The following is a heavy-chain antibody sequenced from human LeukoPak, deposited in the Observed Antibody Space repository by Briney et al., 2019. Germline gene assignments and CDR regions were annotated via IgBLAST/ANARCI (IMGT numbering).Heavy chain of an antibody. Sequence: PGGSLRLSCAASGFTFSGYAMSWVRQAPGKGLEWVSAINSSSGGTTYYADSVKGRFTISRDNSKNTLYLQMNSLRAEDTAVYYCAKDIDYGDYVVSWGQGTLVTVSS. CDR2: INSSSGGTT. V-gene: IGHV3-23*01. J-gene: IGHJ4*02. D-gene: IGHD4-17*01. CDR1: GFTFSGYA. CDR3: AKDIDYGDYVVS.